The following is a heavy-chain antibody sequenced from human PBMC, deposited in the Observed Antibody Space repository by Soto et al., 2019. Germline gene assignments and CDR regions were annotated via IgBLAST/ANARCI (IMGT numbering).Heavy chain of an antibody. D-gene: IGHD6-13*01. CDR3: ARGSSGYISSWYYFDY. J-gene: IGHJ4*02. CDR1: GFTFSNYG. V-gene: IGHV3-23*04. Sequence: VQLVESGGGVVQPGRSLRLSCAASGFTFSNYGIHWVRQAPGKGLEWVATISGIGGSTYLADSVKGRLSISRDNSKNTVSLLMNSLRAEDTAVYFCARGSSGYISSWYYFDYWGRGTLVTVSS. CDR2: ISGIGGST.